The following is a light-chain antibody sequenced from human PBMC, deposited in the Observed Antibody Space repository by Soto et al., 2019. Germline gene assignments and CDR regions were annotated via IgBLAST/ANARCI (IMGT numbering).Light chain of an antibody. J-gene: IGKJ4*01. Sequence: IVLTQSPGTLSLSPGGRATLSCRASQSVSSSYLAWYQQKPGQAPRLLIYGASSRATGIPDRFSGSGSGTDFTLTISRLEPEDLAVYYCQQYGSSPLTFGGGTKVDIK. V-gene: IGKV3-20*01. CDR3: QQYGSSPLT. CDR1: QSVSSSY. CDR2: GAS.